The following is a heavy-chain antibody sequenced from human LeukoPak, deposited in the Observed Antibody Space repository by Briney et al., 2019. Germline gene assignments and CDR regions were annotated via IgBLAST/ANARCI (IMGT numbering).Heavy chain of an antibody. Sequence: PGGSLRLSCAASGFTFSSYAMSWVRQAPGKGLEWVSAISGSGGSTYYADSVKGRFTISRDNSKNTLYLQMNSLRAEDTAVYYCAKSYDYGGVPLDEDGYYFDYWGQGTLVTVSS. D-gene: IGHD4-17*01. CDR1: GFTFSSYA. CDR3: AKSYDYGGVPLDEDGYYFDY. J-gene: IGHJ4*02. CDR2: ISGSGGST. V-gene: IGHV3-23*01.